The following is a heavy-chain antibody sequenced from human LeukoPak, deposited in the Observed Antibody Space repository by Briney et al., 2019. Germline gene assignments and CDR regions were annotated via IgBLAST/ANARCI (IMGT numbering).Heavy chain of an antibody. CDR1: GFTFSSYG. CDR2: IKQDGSEK. V-gene: IGHV3-7*01. Sequence: HPGGSLRLSCAASGFTFSSYGMSWVRQAPGKGLEWVANIKQDGSEKYYVDSVKGRFTISRDNAKNSLYLQMNSLRAEDTAVYYCARKNGLDYWGQGTLVTVSS. J-gene: IGHJ4*02. CDR3: ARKNGLDY.